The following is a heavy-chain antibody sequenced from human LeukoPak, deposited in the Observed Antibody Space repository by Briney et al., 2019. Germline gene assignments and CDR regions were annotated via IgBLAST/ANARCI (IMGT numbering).Heavy chain of an antibody. CDR3: ARGGYIYGY. V-gene: IGHV4-30-4*07. Sequence: SETLSLTCAVSGGSISSGGYSWSWIRQPPGEGLEWIGYISDSGSTYYNPSLKSRVSISVATSKNQFSLRLTSVTAADTAVYYCARGGYIYGYWGQGTLVTVSS. CDR1: GGSISSGGYS. J-gene: IGHJ4*02. CDR2: ISDSGST. D-gene: IGHD5-18*01.